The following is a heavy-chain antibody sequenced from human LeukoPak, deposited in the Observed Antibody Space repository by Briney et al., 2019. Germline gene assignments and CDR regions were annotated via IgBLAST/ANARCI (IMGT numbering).Heavy chain of an antibody. V-gene: IGHV1-18*01. Sequence: ASVKVSCKASGYTFSNYGISWVRQAPGQGLEWMGWISGYNGNTNFAQKLQGRVSMTTDTSTNTSHMELRSLRSDDTAVYCCARSLGDSSGYYPLPFDYWGQGTLVIVSS. CDR1: GYTFSNYG. CDR3: ARSLGDSSGYYPLPFDY. J-gene: IGHJ4*02. D-gene: IGHD3-22*01. CDR2: ISGYNGNT.